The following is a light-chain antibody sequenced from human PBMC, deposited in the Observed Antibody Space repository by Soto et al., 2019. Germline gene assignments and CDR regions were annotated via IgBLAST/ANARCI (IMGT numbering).Light chain of an antibody. Sequence: QSALTQPPSASGSPGQSVTISYTGTSSDVGGYDRVSWFQQHPGKAPKLIIYGVNDRIPGVPYRFSGSKSGNTASLTVSGLQAEDESDYICAAYGGRDDMSFGAGTNLTVL. CDR2: GVN. J-gene: IGLJ2*01. V-gene: IGLV2-8*01. CDR3: AAYGGRDDMS. CDR1: SSDVGGYDR.